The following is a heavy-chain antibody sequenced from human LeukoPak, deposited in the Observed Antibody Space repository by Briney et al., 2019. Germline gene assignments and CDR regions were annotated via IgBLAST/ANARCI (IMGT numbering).Heavy chain of an antibody. CDR3: ARLGYCSSTSCFQGAFDY. CDR2: IYYSGST. CDR1: GGSIGSYY. J-gene: IGHJ4*02. D-gene: IGHD2-2*01. V-gene: IGHV4-59*08. Sequence: SETLSLTCTVSGGSIGSYYWSWIRQPPVKGLEWIGYIYYSGSTNYNPSLKSRVTISVDTSKNQFSLKLSSVTAADTAVYYCARLGYCSSTSCFQGAFDYWGQGTLVTVSS.